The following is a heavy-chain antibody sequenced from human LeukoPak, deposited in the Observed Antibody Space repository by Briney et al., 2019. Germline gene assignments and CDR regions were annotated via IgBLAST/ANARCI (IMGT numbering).Heavy chain of an antibody. CDR3: ATLNDDDDAFDI. J-gene: IGHJ3*02. CDR1: GFTFSSYA. Sequence: GGSLRLPCAASGFTFSSYAMSWVRQAPGKGLEWVSAISGSGGSTYYADSVKGRFTISRDNSKNTLYLQMNSLRAEDTAVYYCATLNDDDDAFDIWGQGTMVTVSS. V-gene: IGHV3-23*01. CDR2: ISGSGGST. D-gene: IGHD1-1*01.